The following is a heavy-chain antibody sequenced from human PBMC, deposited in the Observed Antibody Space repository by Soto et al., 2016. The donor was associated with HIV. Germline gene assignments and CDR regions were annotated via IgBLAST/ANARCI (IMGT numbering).Heavy chain of an antibody. CDR3: AMAPRRITTTGTTNWFDP. CDR1: GFIFSDSA. Sequence: EVQLVESGGGLVQPGGSLKLSCAASGFIFSDSAIHWVRQAPGKGLEWVGHIRTKGNNYATAFSASVKGRFTISRDDSKNTAYLQMNSLRVGDTAVYYCAMAPRRITTTGTTNWFDPWGQGTLVTVSS. V-gene: IGHV3-73*01. D-gene: IGHD1-1*01. J-gene: IGHJ5*02. CDR2: IRTKGNNYAT.